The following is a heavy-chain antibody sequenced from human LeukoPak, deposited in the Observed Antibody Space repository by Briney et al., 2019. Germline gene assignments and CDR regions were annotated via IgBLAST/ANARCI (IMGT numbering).Heavy chain of an antibody. V-gene: IGHV3-30*02. CDR2: IRYDGSNK. Sequence: GGSLRLSCAASGFTFSSYGMHWVRQAPGKGLEWVAFIRYDGSNKYYADSVKGRFTISRDNSKNTLYLQMNSLRAEDTAVYYCAKEGFGDPWYFDYWGQGTLVTVSS. D-gene: IGHD3-10*01. CDR1: GFTFSSYG. J-gene: IGHJ4*02. CDR3: AKEGFGDPWYFDY.